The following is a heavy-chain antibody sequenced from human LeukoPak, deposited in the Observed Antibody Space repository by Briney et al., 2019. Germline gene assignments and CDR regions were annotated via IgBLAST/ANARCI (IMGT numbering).Heavy chain of an antibody. V-gene: IGHV3-15*01. D-gene: IGHD1-7*01. CDR3: ARVSDWNYGY. CDR2: IKSKTRGGTI. CDR1: GFTFSGAW. Sequence: PGGSLRLSCAASGFTFSGAWMCWVRQAPGKGLEWVGRIKSKTRGGTIDYAAPVKGRFTISRDDSKNMLYLQMDSLKSEDTAVYYCARVSDWNYGYWGQGTLVTVSS. J-gene: IGHJ4*02.